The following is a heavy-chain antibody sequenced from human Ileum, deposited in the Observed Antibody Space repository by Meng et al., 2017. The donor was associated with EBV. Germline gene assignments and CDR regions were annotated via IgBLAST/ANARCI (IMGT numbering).Heavy chain of an antibody. CDR3: ARRGGYDILTPVGWFDP. J-gene: IGHJ5*02. CDR2: KYHSGST. V-gene: IGHV4-30-4*01. D-gene: IGHD3-9*01. Sequence: QVHVQGSGPVLVRPSETLSLTCAVSGGFISSSGNYWSWIRQPPGKGLEWIGYKYHSGSTYYNPSLKSRVTMSVDTSRNQFSLKLSSVTAADTAVYYCARRGGYDILTPVGWFDPWGQGTLVTVSS. CDR1: GGFISSSGNY.